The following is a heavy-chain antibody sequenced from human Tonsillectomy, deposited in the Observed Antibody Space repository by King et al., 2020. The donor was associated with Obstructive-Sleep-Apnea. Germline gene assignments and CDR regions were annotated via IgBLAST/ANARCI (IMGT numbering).Heavy chain of an antibody. J-gene: IGHJ3*02. CDR2: IKQDGSEK. V-gene: IGHV3-7*03. CDR1: GFTFRRYW. CDR3: ARVRGSDYDGSGYGDAFDI. D-gene: IGHD3-22*01. Sequence: VQLAESGGGLVQPGGSLRLSCAASGFTFRRYWMSWVRQAPGKGLQWVANIKQDGSEKYYVDSVKGRFTISRDNAENSLYVEMNSLRAEDTAVYYCARVRGSDYDGSGYGDAFDIWGQGTMVTVSS.